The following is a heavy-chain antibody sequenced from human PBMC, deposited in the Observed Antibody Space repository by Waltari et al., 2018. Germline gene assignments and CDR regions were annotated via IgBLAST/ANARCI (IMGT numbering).Heavy chain of an antibody. CDR2: IWYDGSNK. CDR1: GFTFSSHG. V-gene: IGHV3-33*01. CDR3: ATEGGQLSHLNN. Sequence: QVQLVESGGGVVQPGRPLRLSCAASGFTFSSHGMHWVRQAPGEGREWVAVIWYDGSNKYYADSVRGRFTISRDNSKNTLYLQMNSLRVEDTAVYYCATEGGQLSHLNNWGQGTQVTVSS. J-gene: IGHJ4*02. D-gene: IGHD3-16*02.